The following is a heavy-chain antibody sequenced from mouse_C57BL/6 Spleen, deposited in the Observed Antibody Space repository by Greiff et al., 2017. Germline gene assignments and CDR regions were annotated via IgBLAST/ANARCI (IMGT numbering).Heavy chain of an antibody. D-gene: IGHD1-1*01. CDR1: GYTFTDYY. Sequence: EVKLQQSGPELVKPGASVKISCKASGYTFTDYYMNWVKQSHGKSLEWIGDINPNNGGTSYNQKFKGKATLTVDKSSSTAYMELRSLTSEDSAVYYCARPHGSSRYYAMDYWGQGTSVTVSS. CDR3: ARPHGSSRYYAMDY. J-gene: IGHJ4*01. CDR2: INPNNGGT. V-gene: IGHV1-26*01.